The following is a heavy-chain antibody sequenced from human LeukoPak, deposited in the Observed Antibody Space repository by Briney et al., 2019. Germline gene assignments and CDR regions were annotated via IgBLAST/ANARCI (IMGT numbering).Heavy chain of an antibody. CDR1: GFTFSSYA. CDR2: ISFDGTNK. Sequence: HPGGSLRLSCAASGFTFSSYATHWVRQAPGKGLEWVAVISFDGTNKYYADSVKGRFTISRDNSKNTLYLQMNSLRAEDTAVYYCARELDRFGSGSRGYFDYWGQGTLVTVS. CDR3: ARELDRFGSGSRGYFDY. J-gene: IGHJ4*02. D-gene: IGHD3-10*01. V-gene: IGHV3-30-3*01.